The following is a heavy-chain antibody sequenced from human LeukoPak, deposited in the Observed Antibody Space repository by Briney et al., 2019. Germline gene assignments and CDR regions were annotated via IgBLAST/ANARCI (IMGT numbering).Heavy chain of an antibody. CDR3: AKDMSGWYSHEPYYYYYGMDV. CDR2: IIPILGIA. Sequence: SSVKVSCKASGGTFSSYAISWVRQAPGQGLEWMGRIIPILGIANYAQKFQGRVTITADKSTSTAYMELSSLRAEDTALYYCAKDMSGWYSHEPYYYYYGMDVWGQGTTVTVSS. CDR1: GGTFSSYA. V-gene: IGHV1-69*04. J-gene: IGHJ6*02. D-gene: IGHD6-19*01.